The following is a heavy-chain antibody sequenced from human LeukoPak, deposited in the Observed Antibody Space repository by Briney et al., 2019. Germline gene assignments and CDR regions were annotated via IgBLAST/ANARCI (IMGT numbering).Heavy chain of an antibody. D-gene: IGHD3-10*01. CDR2: ISAYNGNT. J-gene: IGHJ4*02. CDR1: GYTFSSYG. Sequence: ASVKVSCKASGYTFSSYGITWVRQAPGQGLEWMGWISAYNGNTNYAQKLLDRVTMTTDTFTSTAYMELRNLRSDDTAVYYCARDLRAAIFGSGSYLYLDSWGQGTLVTVSS. CDR3: ARDLRAAIFGSGSYLYLDS. V-gene: IGHV1-18*01.